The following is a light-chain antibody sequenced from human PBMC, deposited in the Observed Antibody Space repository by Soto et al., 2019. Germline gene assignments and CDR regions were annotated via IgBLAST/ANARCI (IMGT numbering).Light chain of an antibody. CDR2: EVS. V-gene: IGLV2-14*01. CDR1: SSDVGGYNN. CDR3: AAWDDSLTGWL. Sequence: QSALTQPASVSGSPGQSITISCTGTSSDVGGYNNVSWYQQYPGKAPKVMIYEVSNRPSGVSNRFSGSKSGTSASLAISGLQSEDEAEYYCAAWDDSLTGWLFGGGTKVTVL. J-gene: IGLJ3*02.